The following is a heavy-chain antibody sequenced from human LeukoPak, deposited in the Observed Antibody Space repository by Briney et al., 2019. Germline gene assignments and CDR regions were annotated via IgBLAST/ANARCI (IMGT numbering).Heavy chain of an antibody. CDR2: MNPNSGNT. Sequence: ASVKVSCKASGYTLTSYDINWVRQATGQGLEWMGWMNPNSGNTGYAQKFQGRVTMTRNTSISTAYMELSSLRSEDTAVYYCARGHRLRYFDWLGHDAIDIWGQGTMVTVSS. CDR1: GYTLTSYD. J-gene: IGHJ3*02. V-gene: IGHV1-8*01. D-gene: IGHD3-9*01. CDR3: ARGHRLRYFDWLGHDAIDI.